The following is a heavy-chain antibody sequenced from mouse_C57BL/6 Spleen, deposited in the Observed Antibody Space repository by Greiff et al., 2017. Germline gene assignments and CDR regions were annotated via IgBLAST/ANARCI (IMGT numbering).Heavy chain of an antibody. D-gene: IGHD2-5*01. J-gene: IGHJ2*01. V-gene: IGHV5-9*01. CDR2: ISGGGGNT. CDR1: GFTFSSYT. Sequence: EVKVEESGGGLVKPGGSLKLSCAASGFTFSSYTMSWVRQTPEKRLEWVATISGGGGNTYYPDSVKGRFTISRDNAKNTLYLQMSSLRSEDTALYYCARQPSYYSNLDYWGQGTTLTVSS. CDR3: ARQPSYYSNLDY.